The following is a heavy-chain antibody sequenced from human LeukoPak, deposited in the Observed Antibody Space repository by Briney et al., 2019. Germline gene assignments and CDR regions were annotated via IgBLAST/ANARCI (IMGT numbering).Heavy chain of an antibody. CDR2: LSGSGSST. Sequence: GGSLRLSCAASGFTFSSYALSWVRQAPGKGLGWLSGLSGSGSSTYYADSVKGRFTISRDNSKSTLYLQMNSLRVEDTAVYYCGKDRSYGLDVWGQGTTVTVSS. CDR3: GKDRSYGLDV. V-gene: IGHV3-23*01. J-gene: IGHJ6*02. CDR1: GFTFSSYA.